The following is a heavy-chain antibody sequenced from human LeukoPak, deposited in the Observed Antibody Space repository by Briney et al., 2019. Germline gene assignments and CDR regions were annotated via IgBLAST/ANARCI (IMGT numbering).Heavy chain of an antibody. D-gene: IGHD2-8*01. V-gene: IGHV1-69*13. CDR1: GGTFSSYA. Sequence: ASVKVSCKASGGTFSSYAISWVRQAPGQGLEWMGGIIPIFGTANYAQKFQGRVTITADESTSTAYMELSSLRSEDTAVYYCARVSLMVYAIDYWGQGSLVTVSS. CDR2: IIPIFGTA. CDR3: ARVSLMVYAIDY. J-gene: IGHJ4*02.